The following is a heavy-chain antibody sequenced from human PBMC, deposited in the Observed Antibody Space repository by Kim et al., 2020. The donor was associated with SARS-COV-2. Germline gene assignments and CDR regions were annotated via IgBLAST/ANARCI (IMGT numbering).Heavy chain of an antibody. CDR2: ISSSSTYI. Sequence: GGSLRLSCAASGFTFSSYSLNWVRQAPGKGLEWVSSISSSSTYIYYADSVKGRFTISRDNAKNSLYLQMNSLRAEDTAVYYCARHSYDSSAWGGFDIWGQGTMVTVSS. D-gene: IGHD3-22*01. V-gene: IGHV3-21*01. CDR3: ARHSYDSSAWGGFDI. CDR1: GFTFSSYS. J-gene: IGHJ3*02.